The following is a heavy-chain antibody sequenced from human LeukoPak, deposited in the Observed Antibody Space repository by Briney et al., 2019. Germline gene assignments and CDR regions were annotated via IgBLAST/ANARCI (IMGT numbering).Heavy chain of an antibody. CDR1: GFSLTTNGVG. D-gene: IGHD6-13*01. J-gene: IGHJ4*02. V-gene: IGHV2-5*02. CDR3: AHPGVAAAFDY. Sequence: SGPTLVKPTQTLTLTCTFSGFSLTTNGVGVGWVHQPPGKALQWLAVIYWDDDKRYSPSLKTRLSINKDTSKNQVVLRMTNMHPVDTGTYYCAHPGVAAAFDYWGQGILVTVSS. CDR2: IYWDDDK.